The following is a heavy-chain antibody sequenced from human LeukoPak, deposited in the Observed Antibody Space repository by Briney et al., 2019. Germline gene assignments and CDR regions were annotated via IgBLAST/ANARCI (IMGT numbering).Heavy chain of an antibody. J-gene: IGHJ4*02. Sequence: PSETLPLTRAVCGGSLSGYYWGWIRQPPGKGLEWIGEINHSGSTNYNPSLWSRVTISVDTSKHQFSLKLSSVTAADTAVYYCHSGSYYLDYWGQGTLVTVSS. CDR1: GGSLSGYY. CDR2: INHSGST. D-gene: IGHD1-26*01. V-gene: IGHV4-34*01. CDR3: HSGSYYLDY.